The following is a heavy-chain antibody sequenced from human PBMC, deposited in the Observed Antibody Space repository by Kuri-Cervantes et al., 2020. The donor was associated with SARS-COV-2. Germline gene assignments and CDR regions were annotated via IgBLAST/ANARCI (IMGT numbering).Heavy chain of an antibody. CDR1: GGSISSADYY. D-gene: IGHD5-18*01. V-gene: IGHV4-30-4*01. CDR3: ASCPGGLPYYYYGMDV. J-gene: IGHJ6*02. Sequence: SCTVSGGSISSADYYWSWIRQPPGKGLEWIGYFYYSGSTYYNPSLKSRITISVDTSKNQFSLKLSSVTAADTAVYYCASCPGGLPYYYYGMDVWGQGTTVTVSS. CDR2: FYYSGST.